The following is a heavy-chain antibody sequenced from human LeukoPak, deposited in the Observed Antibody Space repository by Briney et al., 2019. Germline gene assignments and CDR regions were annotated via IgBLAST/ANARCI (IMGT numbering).Heavy chain of an antibody. CDR1: GYTFTNYG. CDR2: ISPYNGNT. V-gene: IGHV1-18*01. Sequence: GASVKVSCKASGYTFTNYGISWVRQAPGQGLEWMGRISPYNGNTNYVQTFQGRVTMTTDTSTSTVYMELRSLRSDDTAVYYCARASRIVAVGTLDYWGQGTLVTVSS. J-gene: IGHJ4*02. CDR3: ARASRIVAVGTLDY. D-gene: IGHD6-13*01.